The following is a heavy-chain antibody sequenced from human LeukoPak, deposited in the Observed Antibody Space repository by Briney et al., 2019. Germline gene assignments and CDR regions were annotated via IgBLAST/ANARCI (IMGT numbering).Heavy chain of an antibody. D-gene: IGHD6-13*01. Sequence: GESLKISCKGSGYSFTSYWIGWVRQMPGKGLEWMGIFYPGDSDTRYSPSFQGQVTISADKSISTAYLQWSSLKASDTAMYYCAVGSNSWTGNYYYGMDVWGQGTTVTVSS. V-gene: IGHV5-51*01. CDR2: FYPGDSDT. CDR1: GYSFTSYW. CDR3: AVGSNSWTGNYYYGMDV. J-gene: IGHJ6*02.